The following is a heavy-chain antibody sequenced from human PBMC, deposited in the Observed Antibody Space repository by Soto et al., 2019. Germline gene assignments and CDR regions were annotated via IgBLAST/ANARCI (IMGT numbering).Heavy chain of an antibody. CDR3: ATVVPAAYHFDY. CDR2: INPSGGST. V-gene: IGHV1-46*01. Sequence: QVQLVQSGAEVKKPGASVKVSCKASGYTFTSYYMHWVRQAPGQGLEWMGIINPSGGSTSYAQKFQGRVTMTRDTSTSTVYMELSSLRSEDTAVYYCATVVPAAYHFDYWGQGTLVTVSS. D-gene: IGHD2-2*01. CDR1: GYTFTSYY. J-gene: IGHJ4*02.